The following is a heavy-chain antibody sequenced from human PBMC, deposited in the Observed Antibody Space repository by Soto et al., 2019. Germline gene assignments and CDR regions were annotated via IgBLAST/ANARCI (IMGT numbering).Heavy chain of an antibody. CDR3: AGQLYYGSSFDY. J-gene: IGHJ4*02. CDR2: IRSQGYRSKPYGGTT. Sequence: GGSLRLSCTTSGFTFGDYAMSWFRQAPGKGLEWVGFIRSQGYRSKPYGGTTEYAASVKGRFAISRDDSKNIAYLQMNSLKTEDTAVYYCAGQLYYGSSFDYWGQGTLVTVSS. V-gene: IGHV3-49*03. D-gene: IGHD3-10*01. CDR1: GFTFGDYA.